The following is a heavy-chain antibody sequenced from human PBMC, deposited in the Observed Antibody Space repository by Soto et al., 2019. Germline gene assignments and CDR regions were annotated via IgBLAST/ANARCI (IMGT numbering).Heavy chain of an antibody. J-gene: IGHJ6*02. CDR2: INTDGRDR. Sequence: EVQVVESGGGFIEPGRSLRLSCAMSGFTFSSYWMHWLRQAPGKGPVWVALINTDGRDRRYADSVKGRFTVSRDNAKNTLYLEMNSVRVEDAAVYYCARDSSRGAAGWGQGTTVTVSS. V-gene: IGHV3-74*01. CDR3: ARDSSRGAAG. CDR1: GFTFSSYW. D-gene: IGHD5-12*01.